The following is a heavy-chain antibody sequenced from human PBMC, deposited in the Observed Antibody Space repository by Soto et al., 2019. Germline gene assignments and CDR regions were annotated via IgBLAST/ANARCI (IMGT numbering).Heavy chain of an antibody. CDR3: ARLDTYIAAAGRRYWDFDL. CDR1: GGSFSGYY. D-gene: IGHD6-13*01. Sequence: SETLSLTCAVYGGSFSGYYWSWIRQPPGKGLEWIGEINHSGSTNYNPSLKSRVTISVDTSKNQFSLKLSSVTAADTAVYYCARLDTYIAAAGRRYWDFDLWGRGTLVTVSS. CDR2: INHSGST. V-gene: IGHV4-34*01. J-gene: IGHJ2*01.